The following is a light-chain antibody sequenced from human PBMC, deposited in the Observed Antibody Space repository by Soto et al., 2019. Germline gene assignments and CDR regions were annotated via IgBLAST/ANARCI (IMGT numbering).Light chain of an antibody. Sequence: DSQMTQSPSTLSASAGDTVTITCRASESIDNWLAWYQQKPGKAPKLLLFAASTLVGGVPSRFSGRGSGTEFTLTISSLQADDFATYYCQQYHTDWTFGQGTKVDI. J-gene: IGKJ1*01. CDR3: QQYHTDWT. V-gene: IGKV1-5*01. CDR1: ESIDNW. CDR2: AAS.